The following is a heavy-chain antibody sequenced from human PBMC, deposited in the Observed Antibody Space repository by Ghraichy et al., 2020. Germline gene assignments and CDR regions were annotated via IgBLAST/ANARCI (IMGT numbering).Heavy chain of an antibody. Sequence: GGSLRLSCAASGFTFSSYSMNWVRQAPGKGLEWVSSISSSSSYIYYADSVKGRFTISRDNAKNSLYLQMNSLRAEDTAVYYCARVLSMAVGWDYWGQGTLVTVSS. CDR1: GFTFSSYS. CDR2: ISSSSSYI. J-gene: IGHJ4*02. D-gene: IGHD6-19*01. V-gene: IGHV3-21*01. CDR3: ARVLSMAVGWDY.